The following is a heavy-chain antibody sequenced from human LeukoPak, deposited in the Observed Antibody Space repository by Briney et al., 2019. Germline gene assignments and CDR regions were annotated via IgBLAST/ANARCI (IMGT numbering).Heavy chain of an antibody. V-gene: IGHV4-59*08. CDR3: ARGSTVQGWFDP. J-gene: IGHJ5*02. CDR2: IYYSGST. D-gene: IGHD1-1*01. Sequence: SETLSLTCTVSGGSVSSYYWSWIRQPPGKGLEWIGHIYYSGSTNYNPSLKSRVTISIDTSKNQFSLKLSSVTAADTAVYYCARGSTVQGWFDPWGQGTLVTVSS. CDR1: GGSVSSYY.